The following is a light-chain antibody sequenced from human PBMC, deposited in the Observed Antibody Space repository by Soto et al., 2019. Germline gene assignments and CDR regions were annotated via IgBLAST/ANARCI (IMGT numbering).Light chain of an antibody. J-gene: IGKJ2*01. V-gene: IGKV3-11*01. CDR2: DAS. Sequence: EIVLTQSPATLSSSPGERATLSCRASQSVSSYLAWYQQKPGQAPRLLIYDASNRATGIPARFSGSGSGTDFTLTISSLEPEDFAVYYCQQRSNWPPYTFGQGTKLGIK. CDR1: QSVSSY. CDR3: QQRSNWPPYT.